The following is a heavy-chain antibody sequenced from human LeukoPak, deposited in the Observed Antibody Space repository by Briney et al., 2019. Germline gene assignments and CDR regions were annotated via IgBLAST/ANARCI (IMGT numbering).Heavy chain of an antibody. Sequence: GGSLRLSCAASGFTFSSYAMHWVRQAPGKGLEWVAVISYDGSNKYYADSVKGRFTISRDNSKNTLYLQMNSLRAEDTAVYYCARDTYYDFWSGYYSGGLDYWGQGALVTVSS. CDR2: ISYDGSNK. CDR3: ARDTYYDFWSGYYSGGLDY. D-gene: IGHD3-3*01. CDR1: GFTFSSYA. J-gene: IGHJ4*02. V-gene: IGHV3-30-3*01.